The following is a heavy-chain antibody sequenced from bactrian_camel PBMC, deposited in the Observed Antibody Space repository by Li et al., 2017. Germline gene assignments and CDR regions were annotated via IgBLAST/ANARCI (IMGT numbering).Heavy chain of an antibody. CDR3: AADFVNKQLARSYNY. CDR1: GITFSRHD. V-gene: IGHV3S10*01. Sequence: VQLVESGGGLVQPGESLRLSCVASGITFSRHDMSWVRQAPGKEVEWVAGIDSDGRTTYSPSVNGRFTITRDSHKNILYLQMNSLEPEDTAMYYCAADFVNKQLARSYNYWGQGTQVTVS. J-gene: IGHJ4*01. D-gene: IGHD7*01. CDR2: IDSDGRT.